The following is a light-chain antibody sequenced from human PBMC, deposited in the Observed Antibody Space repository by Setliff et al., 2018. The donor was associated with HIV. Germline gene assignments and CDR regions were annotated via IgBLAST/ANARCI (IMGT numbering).Light chain of an antibody. Sequence: QSVLAQPASVSGSPGQSIIISCTGTSNDVGDNNYVSWYQQHPGKAPKFIIYEVSIRPSGVSTRFSGSKSGDTASLTISRLQAEDEADYYCISYAITNTLPFGTGTKV. CDR2: EVS. CDR1: SNDVGDNNY. J-gene: IGLJ1*01. V-gene: IGLV2-14*01. CDR3: ISYAITNTLP.